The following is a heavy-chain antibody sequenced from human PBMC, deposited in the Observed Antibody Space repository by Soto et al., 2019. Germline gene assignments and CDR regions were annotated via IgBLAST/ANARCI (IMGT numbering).Heavy chain of an antibody. CDR1: GDRFSTYA. CDR3: ARRGKKRFRGTGMDV. CDR2: IMTFFGAA. Sequence: QVQLVQSGAEVRKPGSSVRVSCKASGDRFSTYAFNWVRQAPGQGLEWLGGIMTFFGAAMYAQKFQGRVTITAAQPKTTVHMELRGLSYADTAVYHCARRGKKRFRGTGMDVWGQGTTVTVS. V-gene: IGHV1-69*01. D-gene: IGHD1-1*01. J-gene: IGHJ6*02.